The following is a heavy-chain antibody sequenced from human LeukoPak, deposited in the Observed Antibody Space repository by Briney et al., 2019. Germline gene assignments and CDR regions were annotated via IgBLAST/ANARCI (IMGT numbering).Heavy chain of an antibody. D-gene: IGHD3-10*01. V-gene: IGHV1-18*01. CDR1: GYTFTSYG. CDR2: ISAYNGNT. CDR3: ARDRDDPFGELSIDY. Sequence: GASVKVSCEASGYTFTSYGISWVRQAPGQGLEWMGWISAYNGNTNYAQKLQGRVTMTTDTSTSTAYMELRSLRSDDTAVYYRARDRDDPFGELSIDYWGQGTLVTVSS. J-gene: IGHJ4*02.